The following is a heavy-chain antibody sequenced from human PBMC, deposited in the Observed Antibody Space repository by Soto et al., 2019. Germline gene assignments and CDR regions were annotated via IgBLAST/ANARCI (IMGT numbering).Heavy chain of an antibody. Sequence: QVQLQESGPGLLKPSQTLSLTCNVSGGSMSRGDHYWSWIRQPPGKGLEWIGYIYYSGSAYYNPSLETRVTISVDASQNQFSLRLTSVTVADTAVYYCARGWTATVGNDVDYWGQGTLVTVSS. V-gene: IGHV4-30-4*01. J-gene: IGHJ4*02. CDR1: GGSMSRGDHY. CDR2: IYYSGSA. CDR3: ARGWTATVGNDVDY. D-gene: IGHD1-1*01.